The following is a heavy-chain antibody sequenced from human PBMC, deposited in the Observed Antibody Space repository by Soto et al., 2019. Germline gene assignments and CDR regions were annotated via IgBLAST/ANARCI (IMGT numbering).Heavy chain of an antibody. D-gene: IGHD6-19*01. Sequence: GGPLRLSCAASEVTFRSYARSRVSQAPGKGLEWVSAISGSGGSTYYADSVKGRFTISRDNSKNTLYLQMNSLRAEDTAVYYCEKVKAMAGHFAYRGQGTLVTVSS. CDR2: ISGSGGST. J-gene: IGHJ4*02. CDR1: EVTFRSYA. V-gene: IGHV3-23*01. CDR3: EKVKAMAGHFAY.